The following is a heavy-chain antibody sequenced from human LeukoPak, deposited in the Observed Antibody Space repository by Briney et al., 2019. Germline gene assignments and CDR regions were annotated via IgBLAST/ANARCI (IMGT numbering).Heavy chain of an antibody. V-gene: IGHV4-34*01. Sequence: SETLSLTCAVYGGSFSGYYWSWIRQPPGKGLEWIGEIKHSGSTNYNPSLKSRGTISVDTSKNQFSLRLSSVTAADTAVYYCARVLEGSSGQHWYFDLWGRGILVTVS. CDR3: ARVLEGSSGQHWYFDL. CDR2: IKHSGST. J-gene: IGHJ2*01. CDR1: GGSFSGYY. D-gene: IGHD6-19*01.